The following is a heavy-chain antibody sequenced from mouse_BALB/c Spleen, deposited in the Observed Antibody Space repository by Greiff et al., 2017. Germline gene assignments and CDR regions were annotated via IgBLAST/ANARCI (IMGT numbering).Heavy chain of an antibody. Sequence: EVKVEESGGGLVKPGGSLKLSCAASGFTFSSYAMSWVRQTPEKRLEWVASISSGGSTYYPDSVMGRFTISRDNARNILYLQMSSLRSEDTAMYYCARAYERAWFAYWGQGTLVTVSA. CDR2: ISSGGST. CDR1: GFTFSSYA. V-gene: IGHV5-6-5*01. J-gene: IGHJ3*01. D-gene: IGHD2-3*01. CDR3: ARAYERAWFAY.